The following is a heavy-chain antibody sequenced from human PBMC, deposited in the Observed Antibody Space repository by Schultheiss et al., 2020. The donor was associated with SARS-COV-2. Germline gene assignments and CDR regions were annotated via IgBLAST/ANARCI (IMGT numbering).Heavy chain of an antibody. CDR1: GGSISSGGSY. Sequence: SETLSLTCTVSGGSISSGGSYWSWIRQPPGKGLEWIGYISYSGSTNYNPSLKSRVTISVDTSKNQFSLKLSSVTAADTAVYYCARTLSVAGALGWFDPWGQGTLVTVSS. V-gene: IGHV4-61*08. J-gene: IGHJ5*02. D-gene: IGHD6-19*01. CDR2: ISYSGST. CDR3: ARTLSVAGALGWFDP.